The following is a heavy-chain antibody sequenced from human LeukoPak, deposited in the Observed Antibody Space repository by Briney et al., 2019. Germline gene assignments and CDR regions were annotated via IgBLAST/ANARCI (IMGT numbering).Heavy chain of an antibody. J-gene: IGHJ6*03. CDR3: ARDSGTVTTPGYYYYYMDV. D-gene: IGHD4-17*01. Sequence: GGSLRLSCAASGFTFSSYAMHWVRQAPGKGLEWVAVISYDGSNKYYADSVKGRFTISRDNSKNTLYLQMNSLRAEDTAVYYCARDSGTVTTPGYYYYYMDVWGKGTTVTISS. CDR1: GFTFSSYA. V-gene: IGHV3-30*04. CDR2: ISYDGSNK.